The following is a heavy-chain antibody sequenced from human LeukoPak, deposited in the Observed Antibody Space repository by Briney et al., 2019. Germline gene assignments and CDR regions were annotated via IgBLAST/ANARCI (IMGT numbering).Heavy chain of an antibody. D-gene: IGHD3-16*01. CDR3: ARESGGSYYDY. V-gene: IGHV4-61*08. CDR1: GGSISSGGYY. CDR2: IYYSGRT. Sequence: PSQTLSLTCTVSGGSISSGGYYWSWIRQPPGKGLEWIGYIYYSGRTNHNPSLKSGVAISVDTSKNQVSLKVSSVTAADTAVYYCARESGGSYYDYWGQGTLVTVSS. J-gene: IGHJ4*02.